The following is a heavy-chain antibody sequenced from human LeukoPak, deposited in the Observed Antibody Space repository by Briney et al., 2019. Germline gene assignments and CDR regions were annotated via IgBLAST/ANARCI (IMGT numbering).Heavy chain of an antibody. CDR1: GFTFSSYG. CDR2: ISYDGSNK. CDR3: AKDRSGRVVPAAIRFSYYYGMDV. D-gene: IGHD2-2*01. Sequence: GRSLRLSCAASGFTFSSYGMHWVRQAPGKGLEWVAVISYDGSNKYYADSVKGRFTISRDNSKNTLYLQMNSLRAEDTAVYYCAKDRSGRVVPAAIRFSYYYGMDVWGQGTTVTVSS. J-gene: IGHJ6*02. V-gene: IGHV3-30*18.